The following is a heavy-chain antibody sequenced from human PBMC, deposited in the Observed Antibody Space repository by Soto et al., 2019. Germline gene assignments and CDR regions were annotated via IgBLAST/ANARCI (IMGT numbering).Heavy chain of an antibody. CDR1: GYTFIGAY. CDR3: AKGTGLRPDSYTCFDL. Sequence: SVKVSCKAAGYTFIGAYGHWGSQTTGQGLEWVVWMNPNSGGAIYAQRFQGRVAMTWDTSLSTAYMDLNRLKYDDTAVYFCAKGTGLRPDSYTCFDLWAQGTLLTVSS. J-gene: IGHJ5*02. D-gene: IGHD3-9*01. CDR2: MNPNSGGA. V-gene: IGHV1-2*02.